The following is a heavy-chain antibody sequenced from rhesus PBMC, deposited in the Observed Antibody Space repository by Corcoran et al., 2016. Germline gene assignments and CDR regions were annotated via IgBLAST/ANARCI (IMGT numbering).Heavy chain of an antibody. CDR1: GYSISSGYY. CDR2: ISGSSGST. D-gene: IGHD1-26*01. J-gene: IGHJ4*01. V-gene: IGHV4-99*01. Sequence: QVQLQESGPGLVKPSETLSLTCAVSGYSISSGYYWGWIRQPPGQGLEYIGYISGSSGSTYYNPSLKSRVTISKDTSKNQFSLKLSSVTAADTAVYYCARIYNWNYYFDYWGQGVLVTVSS. CDR3: ARIYNWNYYFDY.